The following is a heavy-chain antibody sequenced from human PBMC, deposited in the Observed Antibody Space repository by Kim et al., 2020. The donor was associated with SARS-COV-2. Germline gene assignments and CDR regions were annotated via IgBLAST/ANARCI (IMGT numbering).Heavy chain of an antibody. J-gene: IGHJ4*02. CDR3: ARLDGGGYYPH. CDR2: INPSDSDV. Sequence: GESLKISCKASGYSFTNYWVGWVRQMPGRGLEWVGIINPSDSDVRYNPSFEGQVTISADVSIRTAYLQWSSLKASDNAMYYCARLDGGGYYPHWGQGTLVIVSS. D-gene: IGHD3-22*01. V-gene: IGHV5-51*01. CDR1: GYSFTNYW.